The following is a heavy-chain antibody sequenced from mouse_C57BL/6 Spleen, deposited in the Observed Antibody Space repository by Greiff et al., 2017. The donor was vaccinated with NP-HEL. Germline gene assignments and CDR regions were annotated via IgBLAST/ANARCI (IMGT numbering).Heavy chain of an antibody. V-gene: IGHV5-17*01. D-gene: IGHD2-1*01. Sequence: EVKLVESGGGLVKPGGSLKLSCAASGFTFSDYGMHWVRQAPEKGLEWVAYISSGRSTIYYAATVKGRFTISRDNAKNTLFLQMTSLRSEDTAMYYCARDVYYGNYNWYFDVWGTGTTVTVSS. CDR1: GFTFSDYG. J-gene: IGHJ1*03. CDR3: ARDVYYGNYNWYFDV. CDR2: ISSGRSTI.